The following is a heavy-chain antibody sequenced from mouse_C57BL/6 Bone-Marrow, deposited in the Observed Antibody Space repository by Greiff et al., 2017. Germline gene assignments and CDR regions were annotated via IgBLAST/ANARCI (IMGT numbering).Heavy chain of an antibody. CDR3: ARKNLLRGYYAMDY. V-gene: IGHV2-2*01. D-gene: IGHD2-1*01. CDR2: IWSGGST. CDR1: GFSLTSYG. Sequence: QVHVKQSGPGLVQPSQSLSITCTVSGFSLTSYGVHWVRQSPGKGLEWLGVIWSGGSTDYNAAFISRLSISKDNSKSQVFFKMNSLQADDTAIYYCARKNLLRGYYAMDYWGQGTSVTVSS. J-gene: IGHJ4*01.